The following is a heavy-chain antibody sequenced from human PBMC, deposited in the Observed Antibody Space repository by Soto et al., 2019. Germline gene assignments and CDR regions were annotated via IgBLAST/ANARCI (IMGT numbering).Heavy chain of an antibody. Sequence: PSETLSLTCAVYGGSFSGYYWSWIRQPPGKGLEWIGEINHSGSTNYNPSLKSRVTISVDTSKNQFSLKLSSVTAADTAVYYCARVADSSGYQILDYWGEGTLVTVAS. CDR2: INHSGST. J-gene: IGHJ4*02. CDR1: GGSFSGYY. D-gene: IGHD3-22*01. V-gene: IGHV4-34*01. CDR3: ARVADSSGYQILDY.